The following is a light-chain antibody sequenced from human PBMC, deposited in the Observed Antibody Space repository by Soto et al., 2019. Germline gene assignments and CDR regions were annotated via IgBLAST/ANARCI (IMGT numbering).Light chain of an antibody. CDR2: DAS. V-gene: IGKV1-16*01. CDR1: HDISNY. Sequence: DIQMTQSPSSLSASVGDRVTITCRASHDISNYLAWFQQKPGKAPKSLIFDASSLQIGVPSRFSGSRSGTDLTRTSRNLQPEDFATYYCQQYDRFPLTCGHGTRL. CDR3: QQYDRFPLT. J-gene: IGKJ5*01.